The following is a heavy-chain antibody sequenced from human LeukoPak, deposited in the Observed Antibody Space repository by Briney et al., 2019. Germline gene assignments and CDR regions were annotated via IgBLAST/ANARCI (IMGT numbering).Heavy chain of an antibody. CDR1: GFTFSIYA. D-gene: IGHD1-26*01. CDR3: VRRSGDGAV. Sequence: PGRSLRLSCAPSGFTFSIYAMQWVRQAPGKGLEWVADISYDGTNKYHADSVKGRFTISRDNSKNTLYLQMNSLRTEDTAVYYCVRRSGDGAVWGQGTTVTVSS. V-gene: IGHV3-30-3*01. CDR2: ISYDGTNK. J-gene: IGHJ6*02.